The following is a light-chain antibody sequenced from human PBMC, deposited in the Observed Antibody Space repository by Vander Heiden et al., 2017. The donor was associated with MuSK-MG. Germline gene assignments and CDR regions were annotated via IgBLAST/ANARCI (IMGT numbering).Light chain of an antibody. V-gene: IGKV1-39*01. CDR2: AAS. CDR1: QNINKY. J-gene: IGKJ4*01. Sequence: DIHITQYRGSLSASVAASLASTCLPSQNINKYLNWYQQKPGKSPKLLIYAASSLQSGVPWRFSGSGSETDFTLTISRLQPEEFATYCCLQTDQTPNTFGGGTKVEIK. CDR3: LQTDQTPNT.